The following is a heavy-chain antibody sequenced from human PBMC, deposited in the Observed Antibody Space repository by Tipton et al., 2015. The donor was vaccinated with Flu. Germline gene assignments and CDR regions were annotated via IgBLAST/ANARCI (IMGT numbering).Heavy chain of an antibody. Sequence: GLVKPSETLSLTCGVSGYSISGSNYWGWMRQSPGKGLEWIGNIHNSGTTFYNPSLRSRITMSIDTSNNHFSLSLSLVTAADTAMYYCGGPSTQDYFDSSISTDAFDVWGQGTMVTVSS. V-gene: IGHV4-38-2*01. D-gene: IGHD3-22*01. J-gene: IGHJ3*01. CDR1: GYSISGSNY. CDR3: GGPSTQDYFDSSISTDAFDV. CDR2: IHNSGTT.